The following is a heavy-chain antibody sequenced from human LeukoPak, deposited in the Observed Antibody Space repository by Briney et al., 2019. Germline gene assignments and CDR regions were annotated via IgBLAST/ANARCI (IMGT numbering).Heavy chain of an antibody. CDR3: AKASGAYCGGDCLAFDY. J-gene: IGHJ4*02. Sequence: PGGSLRLSCAASGFTFSSYGMHWVRQAPGKGLEWVAVISYDGSNKYYADSVKGRFTISRDNSKNTLYLQMNSLRAEDTAVYYYAKASGAYCGGDCLAFDYWGQGTLVTVSS. CDR1: GFTFSSYG. V-gene: IGHV3-30*18. CDR2: ISYDGSNK. D-gene: IGHD2-21*02.